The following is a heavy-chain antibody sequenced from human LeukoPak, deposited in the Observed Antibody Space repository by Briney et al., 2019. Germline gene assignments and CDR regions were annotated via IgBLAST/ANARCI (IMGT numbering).Heavy chain of an antibody. D-gene: IGHD3-16*02. Sequence: GGSLRLSCAVSGLTLSNYGMSWVRQAPGKGLEWVAGINHNAGDTNYADSVKGRFTISRDKSTNTLFLQMNRLRAEDTTVYFWAKRGVVVRVFLVGFHKEAYYFDSWGQGAQVTVSS. CDR1: GLTLSNYG. CDR3: AKRGVVVRVFLVGFHKEAYYFDS. V-gene: IGHV3-23*01. CDR2: INHNAGDT. J-gene: IGHJ4*02.